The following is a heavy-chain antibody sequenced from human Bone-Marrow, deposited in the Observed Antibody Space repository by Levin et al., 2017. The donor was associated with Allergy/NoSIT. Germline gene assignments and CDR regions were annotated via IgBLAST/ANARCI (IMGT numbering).Heavy chain of an antibody. CDR3: ARGDNQRLSVSGPRGFEI. Sequence: GGSLRLSCAASGFSFSDYTIHWVRQAPGKGLEWLTVIWSDGAFKFYADSVKGRFTISRDNSKNMLSLQMTSLRAEDTAVYYCARGDNQRLSVSGPRGFEIWGPGTQVTVSS. CDR1: GFSFSDYT. J-gene: IGHJ1*01. D-gene: IGHD6-19*01. V-gene: IGHV3-33*01. CDR2: IWSDGAFK.